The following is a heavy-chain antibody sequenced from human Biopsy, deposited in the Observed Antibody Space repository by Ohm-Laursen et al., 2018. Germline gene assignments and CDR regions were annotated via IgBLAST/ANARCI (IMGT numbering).Heavy chain of an antibody. CDR1: GYTFTAFS. CDR3: ARGRRHCSGTCSRWYFDL. J-gene: IGHJ2*01. V-gene: IGHV1-2*02. Sequence: ASVKASCNPSGYTFTAFSVHWLRQAPGQGLKWMGWINPKSGDTDYPQNFQGRVSMTRDTSISTAYMDLSRLRSDDTAVYYCARGRRHCSGTCSRWYFDLWGRGTLVTVSS. CDR2: INPKSGDT. D-gene: IGHD2-2*01.